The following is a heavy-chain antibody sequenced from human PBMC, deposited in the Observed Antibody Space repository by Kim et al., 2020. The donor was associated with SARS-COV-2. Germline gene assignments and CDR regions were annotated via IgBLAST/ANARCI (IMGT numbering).Heavy chain of an antibody. CDR2: IYYSGST. D-gene: IGHD5-12*01. CDR3: AREGKFVATITGWFDP. Sequence: SETLSLTCTVSGGSISSSSYYWGWIRQPPGKGLEWIGSIYYSGSTYYNPSLKSRVTISVDTSKNQFSLKLSSVTAADTAVYYCAREGKFVATITGWFDPWGQGTLVTVSS. V-gene: IGHV4-39*07. J-gene: IGHJ5*02. CDR1: GGSISSSSYY.